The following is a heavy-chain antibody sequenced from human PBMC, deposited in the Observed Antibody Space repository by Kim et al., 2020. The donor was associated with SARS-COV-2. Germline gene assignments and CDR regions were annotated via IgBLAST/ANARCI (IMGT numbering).Heavy chain of an antibody. Sequence: GGSLRLSCAASGFTFSGSNIHWVRQASGKGLEWVGRISTRPKSYATAYSASVKGRFTISRDDSKNTAYLQLNSLRAEDTAVYYCTSLTTSGDTYWGQGTL. D-gene: IGHD3-22*01. CDR3: TSLTTSGDTY. V-gene: IGHV3-73*01. J-gene: IGHJ4*02. CDR2: ISTRPKSYAT. CDR1: GFTFSGSN.